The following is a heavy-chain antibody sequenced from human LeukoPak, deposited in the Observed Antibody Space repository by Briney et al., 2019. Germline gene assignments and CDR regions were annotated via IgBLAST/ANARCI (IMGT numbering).Heavy chain of an antibody. J-gene: IGHJ4*02. V-gene: IGHV5-51*01. CDR3: ARQLGGGYSYGYGIFDY. CDR1: GYTFTNSW. D-gene: IGHD5-18*01. CDR2: IYPGDSDT. Sequence: GGSLKISCKGSGYTFTNSWIGWVRQMPGKGLEWMGIIYPGDSDTRYSPSFQGQVTISADKSISTAYLQWSSLKASDTAMYYCARQLGGGYSYGYGIFDYWGQGTLVTVSS.